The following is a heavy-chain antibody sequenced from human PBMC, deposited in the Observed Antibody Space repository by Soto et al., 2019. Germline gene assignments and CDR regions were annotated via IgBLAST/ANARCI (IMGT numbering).Heavy chain of an antibody. V-gene: IGHV4-34*01. CDR1: VVSFSGYY. J-gene: IGHJ4*02. Sequence: SETLSLTCAFYVVSFSGYYWSWIRHPPGKGLEWIGEINHSGSTNYNPSLKSRVTISVDTSKNQFSLKLSSVTAADTAVYYCARANSSTFDYWGQGTLVTVSS. D-gene: IGHD6-13*01. CDR3: ARANSSTFDY. CDR2: INHSGST.